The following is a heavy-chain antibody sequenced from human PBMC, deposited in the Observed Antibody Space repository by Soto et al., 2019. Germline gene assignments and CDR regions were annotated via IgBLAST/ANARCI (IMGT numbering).Heavy chain of an antibody. V-gene: IGHV4-59*01. Sequence: SETLSLTCTVSGGSISSYYWSWIRQPPGKGLEWIGYIYYSGSTNYNPSLKSRVTISVDTSKNQFSLKLSSVTAADTAVYYCARIRRDKYYYYGMDVWGQGTTVTVSS. CDR3: ARIRRDKYYYYGMDV. D-gene: IGHD4-17*01. CDR1: GGSISSYY. CDR2: IYYSGST. J-gene: IGHJ6*02.